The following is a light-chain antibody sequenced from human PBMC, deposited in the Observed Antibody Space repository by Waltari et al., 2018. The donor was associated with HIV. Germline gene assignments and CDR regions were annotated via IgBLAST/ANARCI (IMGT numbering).Light chain of an antibody. CDR3: CSYAGSNTFV. Sequence: QSALTQPASVSGSPGQSITISCTGTNSDVGSSNLVPWYQQHPGKAPKLMIYEGSKRPSGVSNRFSGSKSGNTASLTISGLQAEDEADYYCCSYAGSNTFVFGTGTKVTVL. V-gene: IGLV2-23*03. J-gene: IGLJ1*01. CDR1: NSDVGSSNL. CDR2: EGS.